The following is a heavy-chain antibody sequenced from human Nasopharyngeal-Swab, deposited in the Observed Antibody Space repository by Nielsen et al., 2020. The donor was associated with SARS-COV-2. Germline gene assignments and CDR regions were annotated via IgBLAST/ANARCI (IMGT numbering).Heavy chain of an antibody. CDR2: IIPIFGTA. J-gene: IGHJ6*03. Sequence: WVRQAPGQGLEWMGGIIPIFGTASYAQKFQGRVTITADKSTSTAYMELSSLRSEDTAVYYCAREGRGSGYYYYMDVWGKGTTVTVSS. V-gene: IGHV1-69*06. D-gene: IGHD3-10*01. CDR3: AREGRGSGYYYYMDV.